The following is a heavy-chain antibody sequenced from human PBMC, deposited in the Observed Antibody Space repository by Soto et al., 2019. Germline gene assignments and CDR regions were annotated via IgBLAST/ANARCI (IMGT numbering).Heavy chain of an antibody. CDR2: ISSSSSTI. J-gene: IGHJ4*02. V-gene: IGHV3-48*01. CDR3: ARADPYCSSTSCYAPDY. D-gene: IGHD2-2*01. Sequence: EVQLVESGGGLVQPGGSLRLSCVASGFTFSSYSMNWVRQAPGKGLEWVSYISSSSSTIYYADSVKGRFTISRDNAKNSLYLQMNSLRAEDTAVYYCARADPYCSSTSCYAPDYWGQGTLVTVSS. CDR1: GFTFSSYS.